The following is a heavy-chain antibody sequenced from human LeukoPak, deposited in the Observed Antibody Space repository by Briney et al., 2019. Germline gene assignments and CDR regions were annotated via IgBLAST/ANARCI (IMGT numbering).Heavy chain of an antibody. D-gene: IGHD2-21*01. Sequence: GESLRLSCAASGFTFSSYGMHWVRQAPGKGLEWVAFIRYDGSNKYYADSVKGRFTISRDNSKNTLYLQMNSLRAEDTAVYYCAKDDFYCGGDCYSGYWGQGTLVTVSS. V-gene: IGHV3-30*02. CDR1: GFTFSSYG. CDR3: AKDDFYCGGDCYSGY. CDR2: IRYDGSNK. J-gene: IGHJ4*02.